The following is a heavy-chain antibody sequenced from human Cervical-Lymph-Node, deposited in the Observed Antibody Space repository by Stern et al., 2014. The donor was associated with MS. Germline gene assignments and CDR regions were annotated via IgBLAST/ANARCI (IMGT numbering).Heavy chain of an antibody. CDR2: IIAYNGNT. D-gene: IGHD6-6*01. CDR3: ARFEYSSSHGLAFDI. V-gene: IGHV1-18*01. Sequence: VQLVQSGAEVKKPGASVKVSCKASGYTFTSYGISWVRQAPGQGLERMGGIIAYNGNTNYAQKLQSRVTIATSASTSTAYMELRSLRSDDSAVYYCARFEYSSSHGLAFDIWGQGTMVTVSS. J-gene: IGHJ3*02. CDR1: GYTFTSYG.